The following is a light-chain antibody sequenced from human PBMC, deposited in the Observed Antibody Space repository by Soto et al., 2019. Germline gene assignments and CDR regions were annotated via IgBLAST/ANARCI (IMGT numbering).Light chain of an antibody. CDR3: SSYAGSNILYV. Sequence: QSVLTQPPSASGSPGQSVTISCTGTSSDVGGYNYVSWYQQHPGKAHKLMIYEVSKRPSGVPDRFSGSKSGNTASLTVSGLQAEDEADYYCSSYAGSNILYVFGTGTKVTVL. V-gene: IGLV2-8*01. CDR2: EVS. J-gene: IGLJ1*01. CDR1: SSDVGGYNY.